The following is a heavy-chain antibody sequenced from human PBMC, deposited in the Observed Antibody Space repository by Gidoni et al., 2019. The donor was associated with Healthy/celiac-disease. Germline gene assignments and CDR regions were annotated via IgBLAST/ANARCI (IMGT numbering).Heavy chain of an antibody. CDR2: IIPILGIA. D-gene: IGHD5-12*01. CDR3: ARDLGDGYNSGLSGY. V-gene: IGHV1-69*04. Sequence: QVQLVQSGAEVKKPGSSVKVSCKASGGTFSSYAISWVRQAPGQGLGWMGRIIPILGIANYAQKFQGRVTITADKSTSTAYMELSSLRSEDTAVYYCARDLGDGYNSGLSGYWGQGTLVTVSS. CDR1: GGTFSSYA. J-gene: IGHJ4*02.